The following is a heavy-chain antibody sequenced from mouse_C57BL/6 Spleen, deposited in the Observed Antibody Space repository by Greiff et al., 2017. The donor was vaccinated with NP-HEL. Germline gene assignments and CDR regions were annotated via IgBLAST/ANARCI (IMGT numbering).Heavy chain of an antibody. CDR3: ARRTGMYFDV. CDR2: ISSGSSTI. V-gene: IGHV5-17*01. D-gene: IGHD4-1*01. Sequence: EVHLVESGGGLVKPGGSLKLSCAASGFTFSDYGMHWVRQAPEKGLEWVAYISSGSSTIYYADTVKGRFTISRDNAKNTLFLQMTSLRSEDTAMYYCARRTGMYFDVWGTGTTVTVSS. J-gene: IGHJ1*03. CDR1: GFTFSDYG.